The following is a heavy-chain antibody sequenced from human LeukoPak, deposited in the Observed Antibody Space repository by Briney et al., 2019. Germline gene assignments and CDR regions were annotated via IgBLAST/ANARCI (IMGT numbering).Heavy chain of an antibody. Sequence: GSLRLSCAASGFPFSSYAMSWVRQAPGKGLEWVANIKQDGSEKYYVDSLKGRFTISRDNAKNSLYLQMNSLRAEDTAVYYCARDLQCGGDCHYDAFDIWGQGTMVTVSS. V-gene: IGHV3-7*01. CDR1: GFPFSSYA. CDR2: IKQDGSEK. CDR3: ARDLQCGGDCHYDAFDI. J-gene: IGHJ3*02. D-gene: IGHD2-21*02.